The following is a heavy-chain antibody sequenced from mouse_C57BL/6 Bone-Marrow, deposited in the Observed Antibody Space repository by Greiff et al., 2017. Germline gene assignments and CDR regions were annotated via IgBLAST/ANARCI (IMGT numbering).Heavy chain of an antibody. V-gene: IGHV10-1*01. D-gene: IGHD2-3*01. CDR2: IRSKSNNYAT. CDR1: GFSFNTYA. Sequence: EVKLMESGGGLVQPKGSLKLSCAASGFSFNTYAMNWVRQAPGKGLEWVARIRSKSNNYATYYADSVKDRFTISRDDSESMLYLQMNNLKTEDTAMYYCVRPSFYDGYFDVWGTGTTVTVSS. CDR3: VRPSFYDGYFDV. J-gene: IGHJ1*03.